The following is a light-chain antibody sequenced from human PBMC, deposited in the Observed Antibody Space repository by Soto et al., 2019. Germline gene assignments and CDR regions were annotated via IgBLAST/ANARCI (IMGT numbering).Light chain of an antibody. CDR3: QHRNTWPT. CDR2: DAS. J-gene: IGKJ4*01. Sequence: EVVLTQSPAILSLSPGERATLSCRASQSISSSLAWYQHKPGRAPRLLIYDASNRATGLPARFSGSGSGTDFTLTIISIEPEDFAVYYCQHRNTWPTCGGGTKVEIK. V-gene: IGKV3-11*01. CDR1: QSISSS.